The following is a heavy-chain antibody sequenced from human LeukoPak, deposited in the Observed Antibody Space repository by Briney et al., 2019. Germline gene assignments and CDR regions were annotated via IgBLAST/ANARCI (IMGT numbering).Heavy chain of an antibody. V-gene: IGHV4-39*01. CDR2: IYYSGST. CDR1: GGSISSSSYY. J-gene: IGHJ4*02. Sequence: SETLSLTCTASGGSISSSSYYWGWIRQPPGKGLEWIGSIYYSGSTYYNPSLKSRATISVDTSKNQFSLKLSSVTAADTAVYYCARTRAMSHPTFDYWGQGTLVTVSS. D-gene: IGHD5-18*01. CDR3: ARTRAMSHPTFDY.